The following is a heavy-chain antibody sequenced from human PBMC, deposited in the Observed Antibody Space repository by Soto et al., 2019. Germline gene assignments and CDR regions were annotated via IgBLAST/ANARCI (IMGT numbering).Heavy chain of an antibody. Sequence: QLQLQESGPGLVKPSETLSLTCNVSGGSIDRSNYYWDWLRQPPGKGLEWIGTTYYNGNAYYNPSLKSRVSMSVDTSKNQFSLKLVSVTAADTAVYYCARHFVAVVLKGWGYWGQGTLVTVSS. CDR2: TYYNGNA. J-gene: IGHJ4*02. V-gene: IGHV4-39*01. D-gene: IGHD1-26*01. CDR3: ARHFVAVVLKGWGY. CDR1: GGSIDRSNYY.